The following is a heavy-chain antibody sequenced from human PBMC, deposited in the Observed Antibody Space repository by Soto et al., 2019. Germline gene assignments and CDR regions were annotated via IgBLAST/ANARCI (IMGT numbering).Heavy chain of an antibody. J-gene: IGHJ4*02. CDR2: INHSGST. V-gene: IGHV4-34*01. CDR1: GGSFSGYY. CDR3: ARTLYYYDSSGSAAMFDY. Sequence: SETLSLTCAVYGGSFSGYYWSWIRQPPGKGLEWIGEINHSGSTNYNPSLKSRVTISVDTSKNQFSLKLSSVTAADTAVYYCARTLYYYDSSGSAAMFDYWGQGTLVTVSS. D-gene: IGHD3-22*01.